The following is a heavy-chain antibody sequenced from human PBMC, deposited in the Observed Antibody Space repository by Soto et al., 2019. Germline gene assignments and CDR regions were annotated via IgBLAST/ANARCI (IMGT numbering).Heavy chain of an antibody. CDR2: ISTTSSYI. CDR1: GFTFSSYS. CDR3: ASRSCTDGICSFDF. V-gene: IGHV3-21*01. D-gene: IGHD2-8*01. J-gene: IGHJ4*02. Sequence: PGGSLRLSCAASGFTFSSYSMSWVRQTPGKGLEWVSSISTTSSYIYYADSVKGRFTISRDNAKNSLSLQMDSLRAEDAAVYYCASRSCTDGICSFDFLGQATLVTVSS.